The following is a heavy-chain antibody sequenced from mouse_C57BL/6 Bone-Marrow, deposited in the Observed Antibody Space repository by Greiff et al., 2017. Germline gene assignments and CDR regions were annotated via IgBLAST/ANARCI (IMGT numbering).Heavy chain of an antibody. Sequence: VQLQQSGAELARPGASVKLSCKASGYTFTSYGISWVKQRTGQGLEWIGEIYPRSGNTYYNEKFKGKATLTVAKSSSTAYMELRSLTSESSAVYFFARNTTEVASYCFDYWGQGTTLTVSS. CDR2: IYPRSGNT. D-gene: IGHD1-1*01. CDR3: ARNTTEVASYCFDY. V-gene: IGHV1-81*01. J-gene: IGHJ2*01. CDR1: GYTFTSYG.